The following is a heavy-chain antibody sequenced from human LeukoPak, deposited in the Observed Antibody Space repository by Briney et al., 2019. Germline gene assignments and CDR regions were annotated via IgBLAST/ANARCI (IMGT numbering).Heavy chain of an antibody. CDR1: GFTFSDYY. CDR3: ARDGGPADYDIWSAYYDY. J-gene: IGHJ4*02. D-gene: IGHD3-3*01. CDR2: ISGSGSSM. V-gene: IGHV3-11*04. Sequence: GGSLRLSCAASGFTFSDYYMNWIRQAPGKGLEWVSYISGSGSSMYYADSVKGRFTISRDNAKNSLSLQMNSLRAEDMAVYYCARDGGPADYDIWSAYYDYWGQGALVTVSS.